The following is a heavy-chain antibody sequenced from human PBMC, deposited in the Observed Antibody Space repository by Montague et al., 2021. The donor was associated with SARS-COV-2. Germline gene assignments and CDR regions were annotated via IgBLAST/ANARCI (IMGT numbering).Heavy chain of an antibody. CDR1: GGSFSGYY. J-gene: IGHJ6*02. D-gene: IGHD2-2*01. CDR3: ANLRRTQLLFGTLYYGMDV. V-gene: IGHV4-34*01. CDR2: INQSGRT. Sequence: SETLSLTCAVYGGSFSGYYWSWIRQPPEKGLEWIGEINQSGRTNNNPSLKSRVIISVDTSKNHFTLRLSSVTAADTAVYYCANLRRTQLLFGTLYYGMDVWGQGTTVTVSS.